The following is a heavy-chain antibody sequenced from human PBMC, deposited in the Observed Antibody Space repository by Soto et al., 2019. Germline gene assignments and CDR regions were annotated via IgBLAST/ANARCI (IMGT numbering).Heavy chain of an antibody. V-gene: IGHV1-69*06. CDR2: IIPIFGTA. D-gene: IGHD3-10*01. Sequence: KGIEWMGGIIPIFGTANYAQKFQGRVTITADKSTSTAYMELSSLRSEDTAVYYCARDGEMGPGYYCYGMAVWLHGTTVPV. J-gene: IGHJ6*01. CDR3: ARDGEMGPGYYCYGMAV.